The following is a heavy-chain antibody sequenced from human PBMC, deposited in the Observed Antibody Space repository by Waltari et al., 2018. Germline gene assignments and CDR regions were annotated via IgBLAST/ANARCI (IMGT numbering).Heavy chain of an antibody. D-gene: IGHD1-20*01. J-gene: IGHJ4*01. CDR2: IYSGGTT. V-gene: IGHV3-53*01. CDR3: ARSKYNDYFDY. CDR1: GFTVSTNY. Sequence: EVQLVESGGGLIQPGMSLRLSCAASGFTVSTNYMSWVRQAPGRGLEWVSLIYSGGTTYYAYSVKGRFTISRDNSKNTLYLQMNSLRAEDTAVYYCARSKYNDYFDYWGQGTLVTVSS.